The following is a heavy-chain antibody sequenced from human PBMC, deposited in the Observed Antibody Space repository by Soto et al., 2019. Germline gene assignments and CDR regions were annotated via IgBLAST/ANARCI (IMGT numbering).Heavy chain of an antibody. J-gene: IGHJ4*02. CDR2: LSSVGNTA. CDR3: VRGKYSGSYLFDY. D-gene: IGHD1-26*01. CDR1: GFSFNNDW. V-gene: IGHV3-74*01. Sequence: EVQLVESGGGLVQPGGSLRLSCEASGFSFNNDWMHWVRQAPGKGLVWVSSLSSVGNTADYADSVKGRFTISRDNAKNTLYLQMNSLGAEDTAIYYCVRGKYSGSYLFDYWGQATLVTVSS.